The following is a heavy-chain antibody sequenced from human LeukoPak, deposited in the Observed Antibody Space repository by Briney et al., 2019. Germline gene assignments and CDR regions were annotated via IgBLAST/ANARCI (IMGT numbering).Heavy chain of an antibody. CDR2: INGSGGRT. CDR1: GFAFSNYA. Sequence: GGSLRLSCAASGFAFSNYAMSWVRQAPGKGLEWVSDINGSGGRTYYADSVKGRFTISRDNSKNTLYLQMNSLRAEDTAVYYCAKNRGLPLWGQGTLVTVSS. J-gene: IGHJ4*02. CDR3: AKNRGLPL. V-gene: IGHV3-23*01.